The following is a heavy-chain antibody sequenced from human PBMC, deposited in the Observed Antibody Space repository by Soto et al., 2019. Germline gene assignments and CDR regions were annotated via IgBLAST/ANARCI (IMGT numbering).Heavy chain of an antibody. V-gene: IGHV1-8*01. CDR3: ARGGVPAAMGYYYYYYGMDV. CDR1: GYTFTSYD. Sequence: GASVQVSCKASGYTFTSYDINWVRQATGQGLEWMGWMNPNSGNTGYAQKFQGRVTMTRNTSISTAYMELSSLRSEDTAVYYCARGGVPAAMGYYYYYYGMDVWGQGTTVTVSS. D-gene: IGHD2-2*01. J-gene: IGHJ6*02. CDR2: MNPNSGNT.